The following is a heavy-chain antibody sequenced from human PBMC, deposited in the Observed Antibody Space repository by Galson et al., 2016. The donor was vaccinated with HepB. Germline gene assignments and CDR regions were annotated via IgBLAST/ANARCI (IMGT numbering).Heavy chain of an antibody. D-gene: IGHD3-16*01. Sequence: SCAASGFTFSSHSMNWVRQAPGKGPEWVSGISSSSSYIYYADSVEGRFTISRDNAKNSLYLEMNSLRVEATAVYYCVRDSADYDYVWGSFDYWGQGTLVTVSS. V-gene: IGHV3-21*01. J-gene: IGHJ4*02. CDR3: VRDSADYDYVWGSFDY. CDR1: GFTFSSHS. CDR2: ISSSSSYI.